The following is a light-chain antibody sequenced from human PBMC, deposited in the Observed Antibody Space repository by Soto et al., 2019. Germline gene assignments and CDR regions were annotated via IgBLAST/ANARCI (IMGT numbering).Light chain of an antibody. CDR1: SSDIGSYHS. CDR3: ASYTSCNTVV. CDR2: DVN. Sequence: QSALTQPASVSGSPGQSITISCTGTSSDIGSYHSVGWYQQHPGQAPKLITFDVNNRPSGVSDRFSASKSGNTASLTIAWLQVEDEADYYCASYTSCNTVVFGGGTKLTVL. J-gene: IGLJ3*02. V-gene: IGLV2-14*03.